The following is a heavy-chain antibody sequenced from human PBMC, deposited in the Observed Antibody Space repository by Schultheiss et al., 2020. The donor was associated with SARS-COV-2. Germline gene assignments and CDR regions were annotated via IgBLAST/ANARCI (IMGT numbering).Heavy chain of an antibody. V-gene: IGHV3-30*03. Sequence: GGSLRLSCAASGFTFSSYGMHWVRQAPGKGLEWVAVISYDVSNKYYADSVKGRFTISRDNSKNTLYLQMNSLRAEDTAIYYCARDLTVTTWSAFAYWGQGTLVTVSS. CDR3: ARDLTVTTWSAFAY. J-gene: IGHJ4*02. CDR1: GFTFSSYG. CDR2: ISYDVSNK. D-gene: IGHD4-17*01.